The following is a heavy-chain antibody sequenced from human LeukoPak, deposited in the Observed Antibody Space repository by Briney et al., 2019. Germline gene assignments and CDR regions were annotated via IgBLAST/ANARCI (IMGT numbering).Heavy chain of an antibody. CDR2: INPNSGGT. CDR1: GYTFTGYY. J-gene: IGHJ3*02. V-gene: IGHV1-2*06. Sequence: ASVKVSCKASGYTFTGYYMHWVRQAPGQGLEWMGRINPNSGGTNYAQKFQGRVTMTRDTSISTAYMELSRLRSDDTAVYYCARDLGASSGREDAFDIWGQGTMVTVSS. CDR3: ARDLGASSGREDAFDI. D-gene: IGHD3-22*01.